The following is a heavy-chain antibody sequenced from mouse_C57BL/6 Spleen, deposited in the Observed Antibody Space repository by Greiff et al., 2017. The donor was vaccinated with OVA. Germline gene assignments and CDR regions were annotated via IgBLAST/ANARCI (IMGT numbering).Heavy chain of an antibody. Sequence: EVNVVESGGGLVKPGGSLKLSCAASGFTFSDYGMHWVRQAPEKGLEWVAYISSGSSTIYYADTVTGRFTISRDNAKNTLFLQMTSLRSEDTAMYYCARADYDQFAYWGQGTLVTVSA. CDR1: GFTFSDYG. CDR3: ARADYDQFAY. CDR2: ISSGSSTI. V-gene: IGHV5-17*01. D-gene: IGHD2-4*01. J-gene: IGHJ3*01.